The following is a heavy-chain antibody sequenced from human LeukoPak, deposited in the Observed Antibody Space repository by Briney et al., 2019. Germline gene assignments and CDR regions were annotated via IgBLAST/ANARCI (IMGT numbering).Heavy chain of an antibody. Sequence: GGSLRLSCAASGFIFSSYGMHWVRQAPGKGLEWVAVISYDGSNKYYADSVKGRFTISRDNSKNTLYLQMSSLRVEDTAVYYCATPKGGSGSHRAPLEYWGQGTLATVST. CDR1: GFIFSSYG. J-gene: IGHJ4*02. D-gene: IGHD3-10*01. V-gene: IGHV3-30*03. CDR2: ISYDGSNK. CDR3: ATPKGGSGSHRAPLEY.